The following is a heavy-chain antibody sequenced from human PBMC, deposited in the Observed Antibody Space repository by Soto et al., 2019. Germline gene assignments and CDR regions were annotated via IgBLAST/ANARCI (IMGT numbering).Heavy chain of an antibody. V-gene: IGHV4-39*01. D-gene: IGHD3-3*01. CDR3: ARLGYDFWSGYFDY. CDR2: IYYSGST. Sequence: PSETLSLTCAVYGGSISSSSYYWGWIRQPPGKGLEWIGSIYYSGSTYYNPSLKSRVTISVDTSKNQFSLKLSSVTAADTAVYYCARLGYDFWSGYFDYWGQGTLVTVSS. J-gene: IGHJ4*02. CDR1: GGSISSSSYY.